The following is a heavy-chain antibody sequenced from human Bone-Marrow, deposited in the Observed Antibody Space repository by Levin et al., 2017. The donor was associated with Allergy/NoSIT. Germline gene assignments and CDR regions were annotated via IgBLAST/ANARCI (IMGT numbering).Heavy chain of an antibody. D-gene: IGHD4-17*01. J-gene: IGHJ5*02. CDR3: ARDLTDDYVDSENWFDP. Sequence: GGSLRLSCAASGFTFSSYSMNWVRQAPGKGLEWVSSISSSSSYIYYADSVKGRFTISRDNAKNSLYLQMNSLRAEDTAVYYCARDLTDDYVDSENWFDPWGQGTLVTVSS. CDR1: GFTFSSYS. CDR2: ISSSSSYI. V-gene: IGHV3-21*01.